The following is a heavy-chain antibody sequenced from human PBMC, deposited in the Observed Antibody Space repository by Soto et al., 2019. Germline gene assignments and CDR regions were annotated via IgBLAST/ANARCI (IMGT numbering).Heavy chain of an antibody. V-gene: IGHV1-69*01. CDR3: AKVRYSSPMGYYYGMDV. Sequence: QAQLEQSGGEVKKPGSSVKVSCKASRVAFSKFIVTWVRQAPGLGLEWVGGIIPIFGTAKYAQKFQGRVTITADDSTRTSYMEVNNLRSEDTAVYYCAKVRYSSPMGYYYGMDVWGQGTTVTVSS. CDR1: RVAFSKFI. J-gene: IGHJ6*02. CDR2: IIPIFGTA. D-gene: IGHD6-19*01.